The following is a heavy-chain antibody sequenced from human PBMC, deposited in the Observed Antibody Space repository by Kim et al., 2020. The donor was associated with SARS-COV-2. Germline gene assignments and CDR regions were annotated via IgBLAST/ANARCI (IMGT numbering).Heavy chain of an antibody. J-gene: IGHJ4*02. V-gene: IGHV3-33*01. CDR3: AREKMTSRGGFDF. Sequence: YYGDSVQGRITISRDNSKNTLYLQRNSLRGEDTAVYYWAREKMTSRGGFDFWGQGTLVTVS. D-gene: IGHD3-16*01.